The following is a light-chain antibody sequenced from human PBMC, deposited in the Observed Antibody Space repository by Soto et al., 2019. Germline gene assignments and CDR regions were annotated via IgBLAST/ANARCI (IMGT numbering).Light chain of an antibody. CDR2: GAS. J-gene: IGKJ1*01. Sequence: EIVLTQSPGTLSLSPGERATLSCRASQSVSSSYLAWYQQKPGQAPRLLIFGASGRAPGIPDRFSGSGAGRDFTLSIIRLEPEDFAVYYCQQYGSSPLTFGQGTKVVFK. CDR1: QSVSSSY. CDR3: QQYGSSPLT. V-gene: IGKV3-20*01.